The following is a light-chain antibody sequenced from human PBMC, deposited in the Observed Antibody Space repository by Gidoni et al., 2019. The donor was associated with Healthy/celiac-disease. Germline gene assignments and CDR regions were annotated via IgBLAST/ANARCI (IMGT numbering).Light chain of an antibody. Sequence: EIVMTQSPATLSVSPGERATLSCRASQSVSSNLAWYQQKPGQAPRLLIYGASTRATGIPARFSGSGSGTEFTLTIRSLQSEDFAVYYCQQYNNWWTFGQGPKVGIK. CDR2: GAS. J-gene: IGKJ1*01. V-gene: IGKV3-15*01. CDR3: QQYNNWWT. CDR1: QSVSSN.